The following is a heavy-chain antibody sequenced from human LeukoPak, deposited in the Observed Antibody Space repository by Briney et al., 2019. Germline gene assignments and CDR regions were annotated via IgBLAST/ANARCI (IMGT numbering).Heavy chain of an antibody. V-gene: IGHV4-4*07. CDR1: GGSISSYY. Sequence: SETLSLTCTVSGGSISSYYWSGIRQPAGKGLEWIGRIYTSGSTNYNPSLKSRVTMSVDTSKNQFSLKLSSVTAADTAVYYCARGGIVGATLFDYWGQGTLVTVSS. D-gene: IGHD1-26*01. CDR2: IYTSGST. CDR3: ARGGIVGATLFDY. J-gene: IGHJ4*02.